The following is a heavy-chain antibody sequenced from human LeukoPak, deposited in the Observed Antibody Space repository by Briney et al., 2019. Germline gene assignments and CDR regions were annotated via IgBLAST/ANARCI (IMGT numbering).Heavy chain of an antibody. CDR2: ISAYNGNT. CDR3: ARCPRYYDFWSGYYLSDY. V-gene: IGHV1-18*01. D-gene: IGHD3-3*01. J-gene: IGHJ4*02. Sequence: ASVQVSCKGSGYTFTSYVFSWVRPPPAQGREGMGWISAYNGNTNYAQKLQGRVTMTTDTSTSTAYMELRSLRSDDTAVYYCARCPRYYDFWSGYYLSDYWGQGTLVTVSS. CDR1: GYTFTSYV.